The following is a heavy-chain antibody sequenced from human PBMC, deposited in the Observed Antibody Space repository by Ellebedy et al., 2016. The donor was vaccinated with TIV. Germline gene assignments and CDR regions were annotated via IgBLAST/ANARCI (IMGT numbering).Heavy chain of an antibody. J-gene: IGHJ4*02. CDR2: ISVHNGNT. D-gene: IGHD3-10*01. CDR3: ARENYYGSPPRYFDY. Sequence: AASVKVSCKASGYAFTSYGLSWVRQAPGQGLEWMGWISVHNGNTNYAQEVQGRVTMTTDTSTSTAYMELRSLRSDDTAVYYCARENYYGSPPRYFDYWGQGTLVTVSS. V-gene: IGHV1-18*04. CDR1: GYAFTSYG.